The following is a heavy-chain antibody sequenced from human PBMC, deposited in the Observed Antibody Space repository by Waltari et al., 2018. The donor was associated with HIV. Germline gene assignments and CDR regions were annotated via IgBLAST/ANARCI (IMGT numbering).Heavy chain of an antibody. D-gene: IGHD2-21*02. CDR3: AREDLLYCGGDCYPGDY. CDR1: GFTFSSYG. J-gene: IGHJ4*02. Sequence: QVQLVESGGGVVQPGRSLRLSCAASGFTFSSYGMHWVRQAPGKGLGWVAVILYEGSNKYYADSVKGRFTISRDNSKNTLYLQMNSLRAEDTAVYYCAREDLLYCGGDCYPGDYWGQGTLVTVSS. CDR2: ILYEGSNK. V-gene: IGHV3-33*01.